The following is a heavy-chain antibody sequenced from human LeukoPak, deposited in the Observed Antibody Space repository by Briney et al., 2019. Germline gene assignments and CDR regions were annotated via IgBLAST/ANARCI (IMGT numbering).Heavy chain of an antibody. D-gene: IGHD5-12*01. J-gene: IGHJ3*02. V-gene: IGHV4-34*01. CDR2: INHSGST. CDR3: ARQDSGYDSVEAFDI. Sequence: PSETLSLTCAVYGGSFSGYYWSWIRQPPGKGLEWIGEINHSGSTNYNPSLKSRVTISVDTSKNQFSLKLSSVTAADTAVYYCARQDSGYDSVEAFDIWGQGTMVTVSS. CDR1: GGSFSGYY.